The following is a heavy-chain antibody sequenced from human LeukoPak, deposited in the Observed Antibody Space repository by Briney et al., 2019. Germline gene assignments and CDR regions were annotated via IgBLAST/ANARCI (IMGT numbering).Heavy chain of an antibody. Sequence: AGGSLRLSCAASGFNFSSYRMNWVRQAPGKGLEWVSCISSSSSYIYYAASVKSRFTISRDNAKNSLYLQMNSLRAEDTAVYYCARGRYYYDSSGYPTPGYWGQGTLVTVSS. CDR3: ARGRYYYDSSGYPTPGY. CDR1: GFNFSSYR. CDR2: ISSSSSYI. D-gene: IGHD3-22*01. V-gene: IGHV3-21*01. J-gene: IGHJ4*02.